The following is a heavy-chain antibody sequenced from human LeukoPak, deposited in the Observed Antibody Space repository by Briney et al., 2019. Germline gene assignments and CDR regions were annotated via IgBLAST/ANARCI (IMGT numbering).Heavy chain of an antibody. J-gene: IGHJ4*02. Sequence: TSETLSLTCAVYGGSFSGYYWSWIRQPPGKGLEWIGYIYYSGSTNYNPSLKSRVTISVDTSKNQFSLKLSSVTAADTAVYYCARQGGDYENYFDYWGQGTLVTVSS. V-gene: IGHV4-59*08. CDR2: IYYSGST. CDR1: GGSFSGYY. D-gene: IGHD4-17*01. CDR3: ARQGGDYENYFDY.